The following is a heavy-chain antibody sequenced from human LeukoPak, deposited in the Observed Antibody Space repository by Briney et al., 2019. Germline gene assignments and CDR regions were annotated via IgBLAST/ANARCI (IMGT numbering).Heavy chain of an antibody. Sequence: GGSLKLSCAASGFTFSSCAMGWVRQAPGKGLEWVGFIRSKAYGGTTEYAASVKGRFTISRDDSKSIAYLQMNSLKTEDTAVYYCTREARFLEWLVYFDYWGQGTLVTVSS. J-gene: IGHJ4*02. V-gene: IGHV3-49*04. CDR1: GFTFSSCA. CDR2: IRSKAYGGTT. CDR3: TREARFLEWLVYFDY. D-gene: IGHD3-3*01.